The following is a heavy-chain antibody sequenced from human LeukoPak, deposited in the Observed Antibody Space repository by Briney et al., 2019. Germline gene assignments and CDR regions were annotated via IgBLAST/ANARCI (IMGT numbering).Heavy chain of an antibody. CDR3: ARDSGDSSGYYPGY. CDR2: IRFDGSNK. D-gene: IGHD3-22*01. CDR1: EFTFSNYD. V-gene: IGHV3-30*02. Sequence: PGGSLRLSCAAFEFTFSNYDMHWVRQAPGKGLEWVSLIRFDGSNKYYADSVKGRFTISRDNSKNTVYLQMNSLRVEDTAVYYCARDSGDSSGYYPGYWGQGTLVTVSS. J-gene: IGHJ4*02.